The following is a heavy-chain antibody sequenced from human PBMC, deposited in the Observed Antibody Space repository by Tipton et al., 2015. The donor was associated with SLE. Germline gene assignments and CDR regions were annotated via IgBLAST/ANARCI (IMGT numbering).Heavy chain of an antibody. CDR2: IYTSGST. V-gene: IGHV4-61*02. CDR1: GGSISSGSYY. J-gene: IGHJ2*01. Sequence: TLSLTCTVSGGSISSGSYYWSWIRQPAGKGLEWIGRIYTSGSTNYNPSLKSRVTISVGTSKNQFSLKLSSVTAADTAVYYCASRSHYYDSSGYLWYFDLWGRGTLVTVSS. D-gene: IGHD3-22*01. CDR3: ASRSHYYDSSGYLWYFDL.